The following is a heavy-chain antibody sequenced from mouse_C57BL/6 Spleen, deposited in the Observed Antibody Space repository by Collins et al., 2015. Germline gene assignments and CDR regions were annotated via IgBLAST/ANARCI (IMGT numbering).Heavy chain of an antibody. CDR3: ARGAMRGYFDV. CDR2: IYPGSGNT. D-gene: IGHD2-3*01. V-gene: IGHV1-82*01. CDR1: GYAFSSSW. J-gene: IGHJ1*03. Sequence: QVQLQQSGPELVKPGASVKISCKASGYAFSSSWMNWVKQRPGQGLEWIARIYPGSGNTYYNEKFKGKATLTAEKSSSTAYMQLSSLTSEDPAVYFCARGAMRGYFDVWGTGTTVTVSS.